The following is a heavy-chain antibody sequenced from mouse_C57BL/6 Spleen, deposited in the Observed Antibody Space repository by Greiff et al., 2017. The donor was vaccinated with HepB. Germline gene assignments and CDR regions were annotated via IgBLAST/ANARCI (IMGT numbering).Heavy chain of an antibody. D-gene: IGHD1-1*01. CDR1: GYTFTSYW. CDR3: ARGYYGSNYYAMDY. CDR2: IDPSDSYT. V-gene: IGHV1-50*01. Sequence: VQLQQPGAELVKPGASVKLSCKASGYTFTSYWMQWVKQRPGQGLEWIGEIDPSDSYTNYNQKFKGKATLTVDTSSSTAYMQLSSLTSEDSAVYYCARGYYGSNYYAMDYWGQGTSVTVSS. J-gene: IGHJ4*01.